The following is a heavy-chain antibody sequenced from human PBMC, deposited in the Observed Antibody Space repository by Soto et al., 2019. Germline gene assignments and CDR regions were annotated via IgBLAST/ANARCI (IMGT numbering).Heavy chain of an antibody. J-gene: IGHJ5*02. CDR3: SRGPTRVHCLDP. CDR1: GAYGSSGTYY. CDR2: IYFNGST. V-gene: IGHV4-61*01. Sequence: PSETLSLTCTVSGAYGSSGTYYWSWIRQTPGKGLGCIGAIYFNGSTKYNPSLRSQVPISVCTSNNQVSRRRSSVTAAETPVSFCSRGPTRVHCLDPWGQGSPVTVSS.